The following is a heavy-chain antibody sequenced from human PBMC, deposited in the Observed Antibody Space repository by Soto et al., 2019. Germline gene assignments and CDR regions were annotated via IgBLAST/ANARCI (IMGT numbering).Heavy chain of an antibody. CDR3: ARHLQLERPGYFDY. V-gene: IGHV4-39*01. Sequence: SETLSLTCTVPGGSISSSSYYWGWIRQPPGKGLEWIGSIYYSGSTYYNPSLKSRVTISVDTSKNQFSLKLSSVTAADTAVYYCARHLQLERPGYFDYWGQGTLVTVSS. CDR1: GGSISSSSYY. D-gene: IGHD1-1*01. CDR2: IYYSGST. J-gene: IGHJ4*02.